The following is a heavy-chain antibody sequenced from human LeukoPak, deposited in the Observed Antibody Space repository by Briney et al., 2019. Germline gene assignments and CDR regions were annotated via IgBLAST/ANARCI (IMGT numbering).Heavy chain of an antibody. Sequence: GGSLRPSCAASGFTFSTYWMHWVRQAPGKGLVWVARIRPEGTTTAYADSVKGRFTISRDNAKNTLFLQMNSLSAEDTAVYYCARDLDWILFDYWGQGTLVTVSS. CDR3: ARDLDWILFDY. J-gene: IGHJ4*02. CDR1: GFTFSTYW. V-gene: IGHV3-74*03. D-gene: IGHD3-9*01. CDR2: IRPEGTTT.